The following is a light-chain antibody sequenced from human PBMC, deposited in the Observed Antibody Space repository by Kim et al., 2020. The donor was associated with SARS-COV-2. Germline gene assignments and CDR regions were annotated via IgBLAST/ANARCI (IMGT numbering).Light chain of an antibody. CDR2: AAS. CDR1: QGIRSW. Sequence: DIQMTQSPSSVSASVGDRVTITCRASQGIRSWLAWYQQKPGKAPYLLISAASSLQSVVPSRFSGSASGTDFTLTISSLQPEDFATYYCQQANSFPITFGQGTRLEIK. CDR3: QQANSFPIT. J-gene: IGKJ5*01. V-gene: IGKV1-12*01.